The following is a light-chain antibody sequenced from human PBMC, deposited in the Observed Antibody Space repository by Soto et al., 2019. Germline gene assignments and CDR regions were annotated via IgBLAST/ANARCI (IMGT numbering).Light chain of an antibody. J-gene: IGLJ1*01. Sequence: QAVVPQPRSVYGSPGQSVTLSCTGTSSDVGSYHYVSWYQHHPGKAPKLMISDFTKRPSGVPDRFSGYKSVNTASLTIAGLPSYDWSEYYCCSSAGRYSYVFGTGTKLTAL. CDR2: DFT. CDR3: CSSAGRYSYV. V-gene: IGLV2-11*01. CDR1: SSDVGSYHY.